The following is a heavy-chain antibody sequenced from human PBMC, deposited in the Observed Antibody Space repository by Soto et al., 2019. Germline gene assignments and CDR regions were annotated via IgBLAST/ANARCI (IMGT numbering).Heavy chain of an antibody. D-gene: IGHD1-1*01. J-gene: IGHJ6*02. Sequence: QVQLVQSGAEVKKPGSSVKVSCKASGGTFSSYTISWVRQAPGQGLESMGRIIPILGIANYAQKFQGRVPITADKSTSTAYMALSSLRSEDTAVYYCARDPKPNWNDDGMDVWGQGTTVTVSS. CDR3: ARDPKPNWNDDGMDV. CDR1: GGTFSSYT. V-gene: IGHV1-69*08. CDR2: IIPILGIA.